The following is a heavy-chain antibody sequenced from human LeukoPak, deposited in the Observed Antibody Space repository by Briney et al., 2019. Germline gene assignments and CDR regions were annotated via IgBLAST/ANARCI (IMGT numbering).Heavy chain of an antibody. V-gene: IGHV4-34*01. Sequence: SETLSLTCAVYGGSFSGYYWSWIRQPPGKGLEWIGEINHSGSTNYNPSLKSRVTISVDTSKNQFSLKLSSVTAADTAVYYRARVLVRGVDYWGQGTLVTVSS. D-gene: IGHD3-10*01. J-gene: IGHJ4*02. CDR3: ARVLVRGVDY. CDR2: INHSGST. CDR1: GGSFSGYY.